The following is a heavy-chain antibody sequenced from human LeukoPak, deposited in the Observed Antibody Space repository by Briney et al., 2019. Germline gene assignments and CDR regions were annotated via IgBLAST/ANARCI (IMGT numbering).Heavy chain of an antibody. CDR2: IKSKTDGGTT. V-gene: IGHV3-15*01. D-gene: IGHD5-12*01. Sequence: PGGSLRLSCAASGFTFSNAWMSWVRQAPGKGLEWVGRIKSKTDGGTTDYAAPVKGRFTISRDDSKNTLYLQMNSLRAEDTAIYYCARDLGWLHYEDWGQGTLVTVSS. J-gene: IGHJ4*02. CDR1: GFTFSNAW. CDR3: ARDLGWLHYED.